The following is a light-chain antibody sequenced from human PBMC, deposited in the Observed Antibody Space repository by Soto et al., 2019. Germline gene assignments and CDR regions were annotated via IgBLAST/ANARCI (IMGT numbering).Light chain of an antibody. CDR3: CSYTTSSTYV. CDR2: DVN. V-gene: IGLV2-14*03. CDR1: SSGVGAYNY. Sequence: QSVLTQPASVSGSPGQSIAISCTGTSSGVGAYNYVSWYQQHPGKAPKLMIYDVNNRPSGVSNRFSGSKSGNTASLTISGLQAEDEADYYCCSYTTSSTYVFGTGTKVTVL. J-gene: IGLJ1*01.